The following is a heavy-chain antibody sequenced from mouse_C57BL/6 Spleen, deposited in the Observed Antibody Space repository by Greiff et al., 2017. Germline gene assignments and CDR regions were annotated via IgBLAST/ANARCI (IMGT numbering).Heavy chain of an antibody. CDR3: ARGGSTMITSAYFDV. Sequence: EVKLQESGGGLVQPGGSLKLSCAASGFTFSDYYMYWVRQTPEKRLEWVAYISNGGGSTYYPDTVKGRFTISRDNAKNTLYLQMSRLKSEDTAMYYCARGGSTMITSAYFDVWGTGTTVTVSS. CDR2: ISNGGGST. CDR1: GFTFSDYY. D-gene: IGHD2-4*01. V-gene: IGHV5-12*01. J-gene: IGHJ1*03.